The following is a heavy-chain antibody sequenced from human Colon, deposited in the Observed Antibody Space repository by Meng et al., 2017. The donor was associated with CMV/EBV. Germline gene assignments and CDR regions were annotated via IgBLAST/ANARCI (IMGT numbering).Heavy chain of an antibody. J-gene: IGHJ4*02. V-gene: IGHV1-8*01. CDR1: TNTRYG. D-gene: IGHD2-15*01. Sequence: TNTRYGINWVRQATGQGLEWMGWMNPTSGNTGYAQKFQGRVTMTRNTSISTAYMELSSLDFEDTAVYYCARFYPYCSGGKCYPYFDYWGQGSLVTVSS. CDR3: ARFYPYCSGGKCYPYFDY. CDR2: MNPTSGNT.